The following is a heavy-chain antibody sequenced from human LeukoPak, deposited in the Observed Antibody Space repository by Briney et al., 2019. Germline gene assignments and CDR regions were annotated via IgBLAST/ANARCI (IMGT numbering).Heavy chain of an antibody. V-gene: IGHV3-48*03. CDR1: GFTFSSYE. Sequence: GGSLILSCAASGFTFSSYEMNWVRQAPGKGLEWVSYIISSGSPIYYADSVKGRFTISRDNAKNSLFLQMNSLRAEDTAVYYCARENLNGLDVWGQGTTVTVSS. CDR2: IISSGSPI. J-gene: IGHJ6*02. CDR3: ARENLNGLDV.